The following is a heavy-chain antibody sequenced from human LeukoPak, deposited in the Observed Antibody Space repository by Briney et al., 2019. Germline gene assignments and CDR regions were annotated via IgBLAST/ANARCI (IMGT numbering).Heavy chain of an antibody. CDR2: LFYSGNT. CDR1: GGSISSYY. V-gene: IGHV4-59*08. Sequence: PSETLSLTCTVSGGSISSYYWSCIRQPPGKGLEWIGSLFYSGNTNYNPSLKSRVTISLDTSKNQVSLKLSSVTAADTAVYYCARGSSPFDYWGQGTLVTVSS. J-gene: IGHJ4*02. CDR3: ARGSSPFDY.